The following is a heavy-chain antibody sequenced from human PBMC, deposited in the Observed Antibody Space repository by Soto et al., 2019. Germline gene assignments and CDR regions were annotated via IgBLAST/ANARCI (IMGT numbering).Heavy chain of an antibody. CDR3: ARGGEVGVAVSAAFDM. J-gene: IGHJ3*02. Sequence: QVQLVQSGAEVTKPGASVKISCTASGYTVTTHYMHWVRQAPGRGLEWMGAINPGSGAAKYTQTFQAIVTMTRDTSTNTVYMEMSALRSEDTAVFYCARGGEVGVAVSAAFDMWGQGTMVTVSS. CDR2: INPGSGAA. CDR1: GYTVTTHY. D-gene: IGHD3-3*01. V-gene: IGHV1-46*01.